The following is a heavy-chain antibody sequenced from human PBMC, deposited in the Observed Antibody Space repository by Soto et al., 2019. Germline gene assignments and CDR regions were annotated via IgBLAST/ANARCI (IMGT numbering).Heavy chain of an antibody. Sequence: GGSLRLSCAASGFTFSSYWIHWVRQAPGKGLVWVSRINSDGSSTSYADSVKGRFTISRDNAKNTLYLQMNSLRAEDTAVYYCARATYYYGPYVWGQGTTVTVSS. J-gene: IGHJ6*02. CDR1: GFTFSSYW. CDR3: ARATYYYGPYV. CDR2: INSDGSST. V-gene: IGHV3-74*01. D-gene: IGHD3-10*01.